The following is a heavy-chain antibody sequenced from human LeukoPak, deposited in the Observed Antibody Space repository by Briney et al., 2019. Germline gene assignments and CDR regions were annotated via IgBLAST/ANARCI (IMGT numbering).Heavy chain of an antibody. Sequence: GGSLRLSCAASGFTFSSYSMNWVRQAPGKGLEWVSSISSSSSYIYYADSVKGRFTISRDNAKNLLYLQMNSLRAEDTAVYYCARAPYSYGSFDYWGQGTLVTVSS. J-gene: IGHJ4*02. CDR3: ARAPYSYGSFDY. D-gene: IGHD5-18*01. V-gene: IGHV3-21*01. CDR1: GFTFSSYS. CDR2: ISSSSSYI.